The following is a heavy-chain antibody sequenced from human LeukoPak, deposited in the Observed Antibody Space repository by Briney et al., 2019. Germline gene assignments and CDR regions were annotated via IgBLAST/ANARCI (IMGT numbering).Heavy chain of an antibody. J-gene: IGHJ3*02. Sequence: GGSLRLSCAASGFTFSSYWMSWVRQAPGKGLEWVANIKQDGSEKYYVDSVKGRFTISRDNAKNSLYLQMNSLRDEDMAVYYCARVGVAVATDAFDIWGQGTMVTVSS. V-gene: IGHV3-7*05. CDR3: ARVGVAVATDAFDI. D-gene: IGHD6-19*01. CDR2: IKQDGSEK. CDR1: GFTFSSYW.